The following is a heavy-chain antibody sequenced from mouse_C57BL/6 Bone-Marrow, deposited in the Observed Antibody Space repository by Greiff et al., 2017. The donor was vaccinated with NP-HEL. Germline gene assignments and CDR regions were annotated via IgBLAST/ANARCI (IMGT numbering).Heavy chain of an antibody. D-gene: IGHD2-2*01. CDR3: ARRGIYYGYDGSDY. Sequence: QVQLQQSGAELVKPGASVKLSCKASGYTFTSYWMHWVKQRPGQGLEWIGMIHPNSGSTNYNEKFKSKATLTVDKSSSTAYMQLSSLTSEDSAVYYCARRGIYYGYDGSDYWGQGTTLTVSS. J-gene: IGHJ2*01. CDR2: IHPNSGST. V-gene: IGHV1-64*01. CDR1: GYTFTSYW.